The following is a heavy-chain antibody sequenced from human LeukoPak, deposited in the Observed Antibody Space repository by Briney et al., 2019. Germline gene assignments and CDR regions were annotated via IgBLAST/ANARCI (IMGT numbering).Heavy chain of an antibody. D-gene: IGHD3-22*01. J-gene: IGHJ4*02. Sequence: GGSLRLSCAASGFAFSSYAMHWVRQAPGKGLEWVAVISYDGSNKYYADSVKGRFTISRDNSKNTLYLQMNSLRAEDTAVYYCARDPAIWYYDSSGYGDYFDYWGQGTLVTVSS. V-gene: IGHV3-30-3*01. CDR3: ARDPAIWYYDSSGYGDYFDY. CDR1: GFAFSSYA. CDR2: ISYDGSNK.